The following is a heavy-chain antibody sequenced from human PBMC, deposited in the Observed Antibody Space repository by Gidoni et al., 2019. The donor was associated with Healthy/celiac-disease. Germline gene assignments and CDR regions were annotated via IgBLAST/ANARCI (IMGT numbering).Heavy chain of an antibody. CDR2: IIPIFGTA. V-gene: IGHV1-69*01. Sequence: KPGSSVKVSCKASGGTFSSYAISWVRQAPGQGLEWMGGIIPIFGTANYAQKFQGRVTITADESTSTAYMELSSLRSEDTAVYYCARGYLNYDFWSGYYKMRYYYGMDVWGQGTTVTVSS. CDR3: ARGYLNYDFWSGYYKMRYYYGMDV. CDR1: GGTFSSYA. D-gene: IGHD3-3*01. J-gene: IGHJ6*02.